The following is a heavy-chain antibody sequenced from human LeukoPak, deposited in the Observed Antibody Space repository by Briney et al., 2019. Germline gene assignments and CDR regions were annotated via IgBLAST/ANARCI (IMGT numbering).Heavy chain of an antibody. CDR3: AKDLVPYSDYGSFDY. Sequence: GGSLRLSCAASGFTFSDYYMSWIRQAPGKGLEWVSYVSSSGSTIYYADSVKGRFTISRDNAKNSLYLQMNTLRAEDTAVYYCAKDLVPYSDYGSFDYWGQGTLVTVSS. J-gene: IGHJ4*02. CDR1: GFTFSDYY. D-gene: IGHD4-17*01. V-gene: IGHV3-11*01. CDR2: VSSSGSTI.